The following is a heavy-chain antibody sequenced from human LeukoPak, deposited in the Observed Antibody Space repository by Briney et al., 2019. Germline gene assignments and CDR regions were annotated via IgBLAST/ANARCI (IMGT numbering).Heavy chain of an antibody. Sequence: GGSLRLSCAASGFTFSSYAISWVRQAPGQGLEWMGGIIPIFGTANYAQKFQGRVTITADESTSTAYMELSSLRSEDTAVYYCARNPHDDYWGQGTLVTVSS. J-gene: IGHJ4*02. CDR2: IIPIFGTA. CDR3: ARNPHDDY. CDR1: GFTFSSYA. V-gene: IGHV1-69*01.